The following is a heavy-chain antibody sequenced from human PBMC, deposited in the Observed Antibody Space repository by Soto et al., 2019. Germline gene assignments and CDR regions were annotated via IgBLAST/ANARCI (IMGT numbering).Heavy chain of an antibody. D-gene: IGHD2-21*02. CDR3: ARWTYCGGDCYWLDF. J-gene: IGHJ4*02. V-gene: IGHV4-59*01. CDR2: IYYSGSA. Sequence: TSETLSLTCTISGCSISGFYWGWIRQPPGKGLEWIGNIYYSGSANYDPSLRSRVTISLNTSKNQFSLNLNSVTAADTAIYYCARWTYCGGDCYWLDFWGQGTLVTVS. CDR1: GCSISGFY.